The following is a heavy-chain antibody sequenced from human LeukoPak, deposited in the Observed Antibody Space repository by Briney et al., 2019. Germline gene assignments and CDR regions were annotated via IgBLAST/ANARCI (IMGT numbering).Heavy chain of an antibody. Sequence: SETLSLTCLVSGGSIRSYDWSWIRQPPGNGLEWIGYISYTGSTNYNPSLKSRVTMSGDTPKNQFSLKLISVTAADTAVYYCVRVGGSPLGALDIWGQGTMVTVSS. CDR3: VRVGGSPLGALDI. CDR2: ISYTGST. J-gene: IGHJ3*02. D-gene: IGHD1-14*01. V-gene: IGHV4-59*01. CDR1: GGSIRSYD.